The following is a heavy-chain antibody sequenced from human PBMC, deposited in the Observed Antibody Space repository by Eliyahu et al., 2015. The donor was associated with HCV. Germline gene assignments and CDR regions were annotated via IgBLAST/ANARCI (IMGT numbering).Heavy chain of an antibody. J-gene: IGHJ1*01. CDR3: ARGAEGSSWAEYFQH. Sequence: QVQLVESGGGVVQPGRSLRLSCAASGFTFXSYGLHWVRQAPGKGLGWVAVIWYDGSNKYYADSVKGRFTISRDNSKNTLYLQMNSLRAEDTAVYYCARGAEGSSWAEYFQHWGQGTLVTVSS. V-gene: IGHV3-33*01. CDR1: GFTFXSYG. CDR2: IWYDGSNK. D-gene: IGHD6-13*01.